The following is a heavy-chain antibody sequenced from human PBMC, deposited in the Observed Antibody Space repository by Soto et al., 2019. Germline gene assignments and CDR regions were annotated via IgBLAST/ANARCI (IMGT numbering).Heavy chain of an antibody. CDR1: GYSFTSYW. CDR3: ARPSSYYDSSGYYLDY. J-gene: IGHJ4*02. V-gene: IGHV5-51*01. D-gene: IGHD3-22*01. CDR2: IYPGDSDT. Sequence: PGESLKISCKGSGYSFTSYWIGWVRQMPGKGLEWMGIIYPGDSDTRYSPSFQGQVTTSADKSISTAYLQWSSLKASDTAMYYCARPSSYYDSSGYYLDYWGQGTLVTVSS.